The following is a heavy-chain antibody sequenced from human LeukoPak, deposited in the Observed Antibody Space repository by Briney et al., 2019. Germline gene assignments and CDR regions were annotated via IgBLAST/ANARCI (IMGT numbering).Heavy chain of an antibody. D-gene: IGHD2-2*02. Sequence: GASVKVSCKASGYTFTMYYIHWVRQAPGQGLEWMGMINPSDGATTYAQRFQGRVTMTRDMSTTTVYMDQRSLRSEDTAVYYCATVGGYQLLYFGWFDPWGQGTLVTVSS. V-gene: IGHV1-46*01. CDR1: GYTFTMYY. CDR3: ATVGGYQLLYFGWFDP. J-gene: IGHJ5*02. CDR2: INPSDGAT.